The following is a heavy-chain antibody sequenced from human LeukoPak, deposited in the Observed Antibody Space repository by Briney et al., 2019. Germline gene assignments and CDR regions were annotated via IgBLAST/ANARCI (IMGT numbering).Heavy chain of an antibody. CDR1: GGTFSSYA. J-gene: IGHJ3*02. CDR3: ARDTAGTTRSDAFDI. Sequence: SVKVSCKASGGTFSSYAISWVRQAPGQGLEWMGRIIPIFGTANYAQKFQGRVTITADKSTSTAYMELSSLRSEDTAVYYCARDTAGTTRSDAFDIWGQGTMVTVSS. CDR2: IIPIFGTA. D-gene: IGHD1-1*01. V-gene: IGHV1-69*06.